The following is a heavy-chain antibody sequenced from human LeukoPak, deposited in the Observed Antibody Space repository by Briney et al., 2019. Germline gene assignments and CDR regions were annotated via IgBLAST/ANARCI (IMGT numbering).Heavy chain of an antibody. Sequence: GGSLRLSCAASGFSSSNYALVWVRQSPEKGLEWVSAIGGSGGAIRYADAVKGRFTISRDNAKNTLFLQMNSLRAEDTAVYYCARSSSTFDYWGQGTLVTVSS. V-gene: IGHV3-23*01. J-gene: IGHJ4*02. D-gene: IGHD1-1*01. CDR1: GFSSSNYA. CDR3: ARSSSTFDY. CDR2: IGGSGGAI.